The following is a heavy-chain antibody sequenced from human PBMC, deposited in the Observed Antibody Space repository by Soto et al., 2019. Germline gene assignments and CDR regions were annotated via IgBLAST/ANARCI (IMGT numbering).Heavy chain of an antibody. CDR2: FDPEDGET. Sequence: ASVKVSCKVSGYTLTELSMHWVRQAPGKGLEWMGGFDPEDGETIYAQKFQGRVTMTEDTSTDTAYMELSSLRSEDTAVYYCATDILRHCGGDYYSVDYWGQGTLVTVSS. D-gene: IGHD2-21*02. J-gene: IGHJ4*02. V-gene: IGHV1-24*01. CDR3: ATDILRHCGGDYYSVDY. CDR1: GYTLTELS.